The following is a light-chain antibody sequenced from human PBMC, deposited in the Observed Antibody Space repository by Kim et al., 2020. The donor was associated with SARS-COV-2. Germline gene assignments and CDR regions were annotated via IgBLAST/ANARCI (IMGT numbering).Light chain of an antibody. J-gene: IGLJ2*01. CDR1: ALPKQY. CDR2: KDN. V-gene: IGLV3-25*03. CDR3: QSADNIGSYVV. Sequence: PGQKARITCSGNALPKQYAYWYQQKPSQAPVVVIFKDNQRPSGISERFSGSGSGTIVTLTISGIQAEDEADYYCQSADNIGSYVVFGGGTQLTVL.